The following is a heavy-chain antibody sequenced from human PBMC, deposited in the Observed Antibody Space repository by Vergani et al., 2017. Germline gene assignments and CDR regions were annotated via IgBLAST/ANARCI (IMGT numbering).Heavy chain of an antibody. CDR1: GFSFFSYG. J-gene: IGHJ6*03. D-gene: IGHD3-3*01. CDR2: ISYDGSKK. Sequence: QVHLVESGGGVVQPGRSLRLSCKASGFSFFSYGMHWVRQAPGKGLEWVAVISYDGSKKYYAASVKGRFTISRDNSENTLSLQMNSLRAEDTAVYYCAKDLVGDFWSGNYEGDYYYYMDVWGTGTTVTVSS. V-gene: IGHV3-30*18. CDR3: AKDLVGDFWSGNYEGDYYYYMDV.